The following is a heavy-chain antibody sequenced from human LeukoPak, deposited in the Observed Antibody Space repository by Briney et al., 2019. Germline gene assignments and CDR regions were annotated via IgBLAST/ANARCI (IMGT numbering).Heavy chain of an antibody. CDR1: GGSISSTIYY. J-gene: IGHJ4*02. CDR3: AREGYGGNYGFDY. D-gene: IGHD4-23*01. V-gene: IGHV4-39*02. Sequence: SETRSLTCTVSGGSISSTIYYWGWIRQPPGKGLEGIGSIYYSGSTYYNPSLKSPVTMSRDTSQNQLSLKLSSVTAADTAVYFCAREGYGGNYGFDYWGQGILVTVSS. CDR2: IYYSGST.